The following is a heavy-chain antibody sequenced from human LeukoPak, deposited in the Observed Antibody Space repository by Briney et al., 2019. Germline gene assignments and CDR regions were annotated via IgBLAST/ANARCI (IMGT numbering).Heavy chain of an antibody. CDR3: ARDLIRVITMVRGVITPQLLDY. Sequence: PGGSLRLSCAASGFTFSNYAMSWVRQAPGKGLEWVSSISSSSSYIYYADSVKGRFTISRDNAKNSLYLQMNSLRAEDTAVYYCARDLIRVITMVRGVITPQLLDYWGQGTLVTVSS. CDR2: ISSSSSYI. CDR1: GFTFSNYA. D-gene: IGHD3-10*01. V-gene: IGHV3-21*01. J-gene: IGHJ4*02.